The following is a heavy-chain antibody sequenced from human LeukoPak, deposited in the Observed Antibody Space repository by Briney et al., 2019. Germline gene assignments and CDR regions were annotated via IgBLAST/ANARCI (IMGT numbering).Heavy chain of an antibody. CDR2: ISSSSSYI. J-gene: IGHJ4*02. CDR3: ARVSLWFGELLSTFDY. D-gene: IGHD3-10*01. CDR1: GFTFSSYS. V-gene: IGHV3-21*01. Sequence: PGGSLRLSCAASGFTFSSYSMNWVRQAPGKGLEWVSSISSSSSYIYYADSVKGRFTISRDNAKNSLYLQMNSLRAEDTAVYYCARVSLWFGELLSTFDYRGQGTLVTVSS.